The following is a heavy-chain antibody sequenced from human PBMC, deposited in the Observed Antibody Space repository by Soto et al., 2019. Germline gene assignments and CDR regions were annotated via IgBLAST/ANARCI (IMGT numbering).Heavy chain of an antibody. CDR1: GGPFSAYY. D-gene: IGHD4-17*01. CDR3: ASNTVTPVDAMDV. CDR2: ISHRGDT. J-gene: IGHJ6*02. Sequence: QVQLQQWGAGLLRPSETLSLTCGVSGGPFSAYYWTWIRQPPGKGLEWIAEISHRGDTTYNPSLRSRVTISVDTSRNHFFLRLNSVTAADTAVYYCASNTVTPVDAMDVWGQGTTVTVS. V-gene: IGHV4-34*02.